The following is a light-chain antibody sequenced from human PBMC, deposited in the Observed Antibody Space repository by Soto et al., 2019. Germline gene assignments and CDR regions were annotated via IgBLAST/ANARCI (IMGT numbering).Light chain of an antibody. CDR1: QSISRY. J-gene: IGKJ5*01. V-gene: IGKV3-11*01. CDR3: QQRSSWPIT. Sequence: EIVLTQSPATLSLSPGERATLSCRASQSISRYSAWYQQKPGQAPRLLIYDASSRATGVPARFSGSGFGTDFTLTISRLEPEDFAVYYCQQRSSWPITCGQGTRLEIK. CDR2: DAS.